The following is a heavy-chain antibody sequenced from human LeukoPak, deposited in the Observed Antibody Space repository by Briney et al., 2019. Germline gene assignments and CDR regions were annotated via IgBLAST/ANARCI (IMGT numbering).Heavy chain of an antibody. CDR3: AKDPQRFGELLSYYFDY. CDR1: GFIFYNYA. CDR2: VSGSGSHT. V-gene: IGHV3-23*01. Sequence: GGSLRLSCAASGFIFYNYAMNWVRQAPGKGLEWISAVSGSGSHTYYADSVKGRFTISRDNSKNTLYLQMNSLRAEDTAVYYCAKDPQRFGELLSYYFDYWGQGTLVTVSS. J-gene: IGHJ4*02. D-gene: IGHD3-10*01.